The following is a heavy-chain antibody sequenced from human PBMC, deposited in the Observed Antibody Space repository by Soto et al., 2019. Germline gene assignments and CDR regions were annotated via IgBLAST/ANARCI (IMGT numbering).Heavy chain of an antibody. CDR1: GFSLSGYW. CDR3: ARGIKNIYAVDV. J-gene: IGHJ6*02. Sequence: EVQLVESGGGLIQPGGSLRLSCVASGFSLSGYWTHWVRQAPGKGPVWVSRINSDGSTTNYADSVKGQFTLSRDNAESTVYLHMNSLRAEDTAVYYCARGIKNIYAVDVWGQGTTVTVSS. CDR2: INSDGSTT. D-gene: IGHD2-15*01. V-gene: IGHV3-74*01.